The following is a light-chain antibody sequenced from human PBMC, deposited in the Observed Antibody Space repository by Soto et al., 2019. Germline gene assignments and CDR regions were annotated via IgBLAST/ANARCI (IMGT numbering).Light chain of an antibody. CDR3: QQYSRTQT. CDR2: GAS. J-gene: IGKJ4*01. Sequence: EIVLSQSQGTLSLSPGERATLSCRASQSVSSSYLAWYQQKPGQAPRLLIYGASIRTTGIPDMFSVSGSGTDYTLTIIRLEPKDFEVYYCQQYSRTQTFVGGTKVKIK. CDR1: QSVSSSY. V-gene: IGKV3-20*01.